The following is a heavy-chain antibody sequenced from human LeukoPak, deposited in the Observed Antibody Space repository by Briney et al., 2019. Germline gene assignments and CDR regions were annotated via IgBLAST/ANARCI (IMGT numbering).Heavy chain of an antibody. CDR3: AKAHRLGTAASPFDY. Sequence: GGSLRLSCAASGFTFSSYGMHWVRQAPGKGLEWVAVISYDGSNKYYADSVKGRFTISRDNSKNTLYLQMNSLRAEDTAVYYCAKAHRLGTAASPFDYWGQGTLVTVSS. V-gene: IGHV3-30*18. CDR1: GFTFSSYG. D-gene: IGHD6-13*01. J-gene: IGHJ4*02. CDR2: ISYDGSNK.